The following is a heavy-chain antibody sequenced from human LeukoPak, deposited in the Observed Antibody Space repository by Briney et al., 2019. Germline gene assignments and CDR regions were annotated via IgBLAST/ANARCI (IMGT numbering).Heavy chain of an antibody. CDR1: GYIFTDYY. D-gene: IGHD2-2*01. J-gene: IGHJ4*02. CDR3: AEGGENHCGRTTCFQGSAF. Sequence: ASVKVSCKTSGYIFTDYYIHWVRQAPGQGLEWMGWINPKTGGTNYGQNLQGRLTMTRDTSISTAYMDLSRLTSDDTAVYYCAEGGENHCGRTTCFQGSAFWGQGTLVTVSS. V-gene: IGHV1-2*02. CDR2: INPKTGGT.